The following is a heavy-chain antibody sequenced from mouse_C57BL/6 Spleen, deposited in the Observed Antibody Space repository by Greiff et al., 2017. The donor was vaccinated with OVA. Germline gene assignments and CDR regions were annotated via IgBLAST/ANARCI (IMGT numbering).Heavy chain of an antibody. V-gene: IGHV1-55*01. CDR2: IYPGSGST. CDR1: GYTFTSYW. CDR3: AVLITTVVATRYFDV. J-gene: IGHJ1*03. D-gene: IGHD1-1*01. Sequence: QVQLQQPGAELVKPGASVKMSCKASGYTFTSYWITWVQQRPGQGLEWLGDIYPGSGSTNYYEKFKSTATLTVDTSASTAYMQLSSLTSDDSAVYYCAVLITTVVATRYFDVWGTGTTVTVSS.